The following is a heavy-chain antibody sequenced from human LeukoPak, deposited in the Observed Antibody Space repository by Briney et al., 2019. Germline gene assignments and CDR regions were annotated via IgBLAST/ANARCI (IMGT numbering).Heavy chain of an antibody. V-gene: IGHV3-7*03. J-gene: IGHJ4*02. Sequence: GGSLRLSCAASGLNLNTYWMSWVRQAPGKGLEWVASILRDGSEKYYVDSVKGRFTISRDNAKNSLYLQMNSLRAEDTALYYCAKDIRSSSWGDYFDYWGQGTLVTVSS. CDR3: AKDIRSSSWGDYFDY. CDR1: GLNLNTYW. CDR2: ILRDGSEK. D-gene: IGHD6-13*01.